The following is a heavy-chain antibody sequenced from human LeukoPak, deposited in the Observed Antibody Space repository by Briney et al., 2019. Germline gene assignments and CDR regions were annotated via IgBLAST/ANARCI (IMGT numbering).Heavy chain of an antibody. J-gene: IGHJ4*02. CDR1: GFTFSSYA. Sequence: GGSLRLSRAASGFTFSSYAMHWVRQAPGKGLEYVSAISSNGGSTYYANSVKGRFTISRDNAKNSLYLQMNSLRAEDTAVYYCARDLSLGYCSSTSCQGYWGQGTLVTVSS. D-gene: IGHD2-2*01. CDR3: ARDLSLGYCSSTSCQGY. V-gene: IGHV3-64*01. CDR2: ISSNGGST.